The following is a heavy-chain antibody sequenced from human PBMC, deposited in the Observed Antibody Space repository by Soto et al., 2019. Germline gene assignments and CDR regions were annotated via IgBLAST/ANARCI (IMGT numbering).Heavy chain of an antibody. CDR3: VRGYSDYTDYFDY. V-gene: IGHV3-7*03. Sequence: EVQLVESGGGLVQPGGSLRLSCTTSGFRFSSFWMIWVRHAPGKGLEWVAIIKQDGSEKHYVDSVKGRFTVSRDNAEKSLYLQMDSLRPDDTAVYYCVRGYSDYTDYFDYWGQGALVTVSS. J-gene: IGHJ4*02. CDR2: IKQDGSEK. CDR1: GFRFSSFW. D-gene: IGHD4-17*01.